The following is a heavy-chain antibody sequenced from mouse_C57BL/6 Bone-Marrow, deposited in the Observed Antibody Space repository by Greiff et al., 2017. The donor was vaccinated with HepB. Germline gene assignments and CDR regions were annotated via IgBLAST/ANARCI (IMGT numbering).Heavy chain of an antibody. CDR3: ARPHDNGSPYAMDY. CDR1: GYTFTSYG. CDR2: IYPRSGNT. V-gene: IGHV1-81*01. Sequence: QVQLQQSGAELARPGASVKLSCKASGYTFTSYGISWVKQRTGQGLEWIGEIYPRSGNTYYNEKFKGKATLTADKSSSTAYMELRSLTSEDSAVYFCARPHDNGSPYAMDYWGQGTSVTVSS. D-gene: IGHD1-1*01. J-gene: IGHJ4*01.